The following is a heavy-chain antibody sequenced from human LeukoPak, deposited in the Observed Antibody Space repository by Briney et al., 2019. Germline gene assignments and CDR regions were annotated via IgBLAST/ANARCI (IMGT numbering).Heavy chain of an antibody. CDR2: VTYDRRTE. CDR1: GFIFSRYG. J-gene: IGHJ4*02. CDR3: ARDKDGFIDY. V-gene: IGHV3-30*03. D-gene: IGHD2-15*01. Sequence: GGSLRLSCLASGFIFSRYGFHWVRQAPGKGPEWVAGVTYDRRTEFYADSVRGRFTLSRDNSKNAVYLQMDSLRSEDTAVYYCARDKDGFIDYWGQGTLVTVSS.